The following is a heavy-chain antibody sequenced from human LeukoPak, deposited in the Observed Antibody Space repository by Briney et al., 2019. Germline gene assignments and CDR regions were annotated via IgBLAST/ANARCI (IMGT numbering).Heavy chain of an antibody. D-gene: IGHD2-2*01. J-gene: IGHJ4*02. CDR3: ARRTGDTRFCSRFSCFLPDY. Sequence: GGTLRLSCAASGFTFSDFGMNWVRQAPGKGLEWVASISNGGTEFYADSVKGRFAISRDTSTNTLSLQMNSLRAEDTAVYFCARRTGDTRFCSRFSCFLPDYWGQGTLVTVSS. V-gene: IGHV3-30*01. CDR1: GFTFSDFG. CDR2: ISNGGTE.